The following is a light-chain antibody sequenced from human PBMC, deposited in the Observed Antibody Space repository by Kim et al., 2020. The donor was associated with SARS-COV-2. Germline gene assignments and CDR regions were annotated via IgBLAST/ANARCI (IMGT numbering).Light chain of an antibody. Sequence: VAVGQTGRITCQGDSLRSYHASWYQQKPGQAPVLVIYGKNNRPSGIPDRFSGSSSGNTASLTITGAQAEDEADYYCNSRDSSGPVVFGGGTQLTVL. J-gene: IGLJ2*01. CDR2: GKN. CDR1: SLRSYH. V-gene: IGLV3-19*01. CDR3: NSRDSSGPVV.